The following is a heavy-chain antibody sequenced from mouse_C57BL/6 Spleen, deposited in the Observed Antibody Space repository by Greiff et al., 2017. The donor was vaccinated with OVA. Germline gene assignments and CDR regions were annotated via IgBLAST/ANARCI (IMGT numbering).Heavy chain of an antibody. CDR1: GYAFSSSW. V-gene: IGHV1-82*01. CDR3: ARSFITTVVAPFDY. Sequence: VQLQQSGPELVKPGASVKISCKASGYAFSSSWMNWVKQRPGKGLEWIGRIYPGDGDTNYNGKFKGKATLTADKSSSTAYMQLSILPSEDSSVYFCARSFITTVVAPFDYWGQGTTLTVSS. D-gene: IGHD1-1*01. J-gene: IGHJ2*01. CDR2: IYPGDGDT.